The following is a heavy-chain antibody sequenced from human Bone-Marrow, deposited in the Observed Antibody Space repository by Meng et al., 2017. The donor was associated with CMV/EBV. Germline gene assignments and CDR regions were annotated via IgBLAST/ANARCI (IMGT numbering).Heavy chain of an antibody. D-gene: IGHD3-22*01. CDR2: IRSKAYGGTT. Sequence: GEPLKISCTASGFTFGDYAMSWVRQAPGKGLAWLGFIRSKAYGGTTEYAASVKGRFTISSDDSKSIAYLQMNSLNTEDTAGYYCTCYDSSNDLRGGVNYYYYYGMDVWRQGTTVTVSS. CDR3: TCYDSSNDLRGGVNYYYYYGMDV. V-gene: IGHV3-49*04. J-gene: IGHJ6*02. CDR1: GFTFGDYA.